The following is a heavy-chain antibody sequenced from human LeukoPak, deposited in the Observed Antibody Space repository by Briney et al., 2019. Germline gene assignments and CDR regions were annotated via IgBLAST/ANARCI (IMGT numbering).Heavy chain of an antibody. Sequence: PGGSLRLSCAASGFTFNDYGMSWVRQTPGKGLEWVSAISGSGGSTYYADSVEGRFTISRDNSKNTLYLQMNSLRAEDTAVYYCAKDRGYYYASFDYWGQGTLATVSS. CDR1: GFTFNDYG. CDR3: AKDRGYYYASFDY. D-gene: IGHD3-10*01. V-gene: IGHV3-23*01. CDR2: ISGSGGST. J-gene: IGHJ4*02.